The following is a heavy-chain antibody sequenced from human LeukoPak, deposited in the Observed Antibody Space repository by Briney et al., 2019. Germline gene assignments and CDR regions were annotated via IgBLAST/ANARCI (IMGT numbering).Heavy chain of an antibody. V-gene: IGHV4-34*01. D-gene: IGHD4-23*01. CDR3: ARVRFDYGGGYYLDY. CDR2: INHSGST. Sequence: PSETLSLTCAVYGGSFSGYYWSWIRQPPGKGPEWIGEINHSGSTNYNPSLKSRVTISVDTSKNQFSLKLSSVTAADTAVYYCARVRFDYGGGYYLDYWGQGTLVTVSS. CDR1: GGSFSGYY. J-gene: IGHJ4*02.